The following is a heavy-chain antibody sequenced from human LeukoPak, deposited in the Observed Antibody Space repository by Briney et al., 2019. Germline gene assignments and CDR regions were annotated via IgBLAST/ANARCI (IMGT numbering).Heavy chain of an antibody. J-gene: IGHJ4*02. CDR3: ARGGRDGYNFDY. CDR1: GCSISSGGYS. D-gene: IGHD5-24*01. CDR2: IYYSGTT. V-gene: IGHV4-39*01. Sequence: SETLSVTCTVSGCSISSGGYSWGWIRQPPGKGLEWIGKIYYSGTTQYNPSLKSRVTISVDTPKKQFSLKLNSVTAADTAVYYCARGGRDGYNFDYWGQGTLVTVSS.